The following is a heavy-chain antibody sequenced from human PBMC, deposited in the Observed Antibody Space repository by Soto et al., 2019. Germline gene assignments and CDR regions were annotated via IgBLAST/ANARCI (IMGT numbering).Heavy chain of an antibody. CDR1: GGSISSYY. CDR2: IYYSGST. V-gene: IGHV4-59*01. Sequence: PSETLSLTCTVSGGSISSYYWSWIRQPPGKGLEWIGYIYYSGSTNYNPSLKSRVTISVDTSKNQFSLKLSSVTAADTAVYYCARARSLYGSGSYYKDYYFDYWGQGTLVTVSS. D-gene: IGHD3-10*01. J-gene: IGHJ4*02. CDR3: ARARSLYGSGSYYKDYYFDY.